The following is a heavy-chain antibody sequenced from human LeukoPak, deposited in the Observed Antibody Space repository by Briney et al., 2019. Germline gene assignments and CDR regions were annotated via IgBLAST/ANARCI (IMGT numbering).Heavy chain of an antibody. J-gene: IGHJ4*02. CDR3: ARGDSGWYLGLGFDY. CDR2: IYSTGST. CDR1: GGSISSYY. V-gene: IGHV4-59*08. D-gene: IGHD6-19*01. Sequence: PSETLSLTCTVSGGSISSYYWSWIRQPPGKGLEWIGSIYSTGSTFHNPSLKSRVTILVDTSKNQVSLNLRSVTAADTAVYYCARGDSGWYLGLGFDYWGQGTLVTVSS.